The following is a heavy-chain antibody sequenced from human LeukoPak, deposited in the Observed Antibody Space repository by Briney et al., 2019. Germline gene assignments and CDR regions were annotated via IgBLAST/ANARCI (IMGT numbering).Heavy chain of an antibody. D-gene: IGHD6-19*01. CDR1: GDTFSNNRDA. V-gene: IGHV6-1*01. CDR3: ARDSSYSTGWYDH. J-gene: IGHJ5*02. Sequence: SQTLSLTCAISGDTFSNNRDAWNWIRLSPSRGLEWLGRTYYRSNLYYDYAVSVKSRITITPDTSKNQFSLQLNSVTPEDTAVYYCARDSSYSTGWYDHWGQGSLLTVSS. CDR2: TYYRSNLYY.